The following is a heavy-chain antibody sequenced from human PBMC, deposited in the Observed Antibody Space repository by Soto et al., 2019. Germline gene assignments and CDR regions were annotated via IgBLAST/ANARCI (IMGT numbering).Heavy chain of an antibody. Sequence: GGSLRLSCAASGFTFSNAWISWVRQAPGKGLEWVGRIKSKTDGGTTDYAAPVKGRFTISRDDSKNTLYLQMNSLKTEDTAVYYCTTKPIVVVPAAKDYWGKGTLVTVSS. D-gene: IGHD2-2*01. CDR1: GFTFSNAW. CDR3: TTKPIVVVPAAKDY. CDR2: IKSKTDGGTT. J-gene: IGHJ4*02. V-gene: IGHV3-15*01.